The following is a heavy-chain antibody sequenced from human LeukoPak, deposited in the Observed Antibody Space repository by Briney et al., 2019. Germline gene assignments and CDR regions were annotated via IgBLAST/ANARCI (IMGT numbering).Heavy chain of an antibody. CDR2: IYPGDSDT. J-gene: IGHJ3*02. Sequence: GESLKISCKGSGYSFTSYWIGWVRQMPGKGLEWMGIIYPGDSDTRYSPSFQGQVTISADKSISTAYLQWSCLKASDTAMYYCARRVGYCSSTSCYRAFDIWGQGTMVTVSS. CDR3: ARRVGYCSSTSCYRAFDI. CDR1: GYSFTSYW. V-gene: IGHV5-51*01. D-gene: IGHD2-2*01.